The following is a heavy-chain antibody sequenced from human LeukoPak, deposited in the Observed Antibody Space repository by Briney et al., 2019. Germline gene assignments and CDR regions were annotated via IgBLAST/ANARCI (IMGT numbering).Heavy chain of an antibody. D-gene: IGHD5-18*01. V-gene: IGHV3-23*01. CDR2: ISGSGGST. Sequence: GGSPRLSCAASGFTFSSYAMSWVRQAPGKGLEWVSAISGSGGSTYYADSVKGRFTISRDDSKNTLYLQMNSLRAEDTAVYYCAKGYTAMVINYFDYWGQGTLVTVSS. CDR3: AKGYTAMVINYFDY. CDR1: GFTFSSYA. J-gene: IGHJ4*02.